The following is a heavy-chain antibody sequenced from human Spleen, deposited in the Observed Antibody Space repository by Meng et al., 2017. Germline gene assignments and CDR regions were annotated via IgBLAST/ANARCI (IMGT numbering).Heavy chain of an antibody. J-gene: IGHJ4*02. Sequence: ASVKVSCKASGYTFTSYDINWVRQATGQGLEWMGWMNPNSGNTGYAQKFQGRVTMTRNTSISTACMELSSLRSEDTAVYYCARGRGTGYSSSWYGVDYWGQGTLVTVSS. CDR1: GYTFTSYD. CDR2: MNPNSGNT. CDR3: ARGRGTGYSSSWYGVDY. D-gene: IGHD6-13*01. V-gene: IGHV1-8*01.